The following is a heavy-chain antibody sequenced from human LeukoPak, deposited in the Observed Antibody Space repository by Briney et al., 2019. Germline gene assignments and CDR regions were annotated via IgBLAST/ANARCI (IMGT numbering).Heavy chain of an antibody. Sequence: GGSLRLSCVGSGFTFGTYTMNWVRQAPGKGLEWVSSISRSSSYTSYADSVKGRFTISRDNAKNSLYLQMNSLRAEDTAVFYCARGPSRYYFDYWGQGTLVTVSS. CDR2: ISRSSSYT. D-gene: IGHD3-16*02. CDR3: ARGPSRYYFDY. CDR1: GFTFGTYT. V-gene: IGHV3-21*01. J-gene: IGHJ4*02.